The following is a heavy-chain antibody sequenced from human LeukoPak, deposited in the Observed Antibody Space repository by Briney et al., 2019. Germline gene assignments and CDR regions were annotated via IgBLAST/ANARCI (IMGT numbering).Heavy chain of an antibody. CDR1: GFSSYG. V-gene: IGHV3-30*03. Sequence: PGGSLRLSCAGSGFSSYGMHWVRQAPGKGLEWVAVISYDGRNKYYADSVKGRFTISRDNSKNTLYLQMNSLRAEDTAVYYCARRFGAARDDYMDVWGKGTAVTVSS. CDR3: ARRFGAARDDYMDV. CDR2: ISYDGRNK. D-gene: IGHD3-16*01. J-gene: IGHJ6*03.